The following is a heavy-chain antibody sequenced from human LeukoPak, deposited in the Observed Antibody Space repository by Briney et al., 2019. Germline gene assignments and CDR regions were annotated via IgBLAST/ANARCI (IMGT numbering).Heavy chain of an antibody. CDR2: ISYDGSNK. CDR3: ARAPEGDAFDI. V-gene: IGHV3-30*04. Sequence: GGSLRLSCAASGFTFSNYAMYWVRQAPGKGLEWVAVISYDGSNKYYADSVKGRFTISRDNSKNTLYLQMNSLRAEDTAVYYCARAPEGDAFDIWGQGTMVTVSS. CDR1: GFTFSNYA. J-gene: IGHJ3*02.